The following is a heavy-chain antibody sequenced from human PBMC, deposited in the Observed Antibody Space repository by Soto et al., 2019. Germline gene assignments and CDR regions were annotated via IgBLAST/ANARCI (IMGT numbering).Heavy chain of an antibody. V-gene: IGHV3-23*01. CDR3: AKDQARYGDYWYYFDY. D-gene: IGHD4-17*01. Sequence: GGSLRLSCAASGFTFSSYAMSWVRQAPGKGLEWVSAIRGSGGSTYYADPVKGRFTSSRDNSKNTLYLQMNSLRAEDTAVYYCAKDQARYGDYWYYFDYWGQGTLVTVSS. CDR1: GFTFSSYA. CDR2: IRGSGGST. J-gene: IGHJ4*02.